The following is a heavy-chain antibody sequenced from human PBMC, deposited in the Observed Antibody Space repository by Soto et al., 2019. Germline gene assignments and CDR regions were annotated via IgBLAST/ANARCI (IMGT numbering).Heavy chain of an antibody. J-gene: IGHJ6*02. CDR1: GYTFTSYA. CDR2: INAGNGNT. D-gene: IGHD1-7*01. V-gene: IGHV1-3*01. CDR3: ARETNYYYGMDV. Sequence: ASVKVSCKASGYTFTSYAMHWVRQAPGQRLEWMGWINAGNGNTKYSQKFQGRVTITRDASASTAYMELSSLRSEDTAVYYCARETNYYYGMDVWGQGTTVTVSS.